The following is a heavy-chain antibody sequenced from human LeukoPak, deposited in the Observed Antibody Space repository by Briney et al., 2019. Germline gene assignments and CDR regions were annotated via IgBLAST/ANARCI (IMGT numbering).Heavy chain of an antibody. J-gene: IGHJ2*01. CDR1: GGSFSGYY. V-gene: IGHV4-34*01. CDR3: ARGRRAAAIRSNYWYFDL. D-gene: IGHD2-2*02. CDR2: INHSGST. Sequence: SDTLSLTCAVYGGSFSGYYWSWIRQPPGKGLEWIGEINHSGSTNYNPSLKSRVSISVDTSKNQFSLKLSSVTAADTAVYYCARGRRAAAIRSNYWYFDLWGRGTLVTVSS.